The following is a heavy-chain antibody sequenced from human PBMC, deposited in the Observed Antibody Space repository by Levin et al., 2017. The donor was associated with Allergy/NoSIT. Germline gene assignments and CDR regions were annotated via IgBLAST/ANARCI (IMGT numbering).Heavy chain of an antibody. D-gene: IGHD3-10*01. Sequence: GGSLRLSCKASGYTFTGYYMHWVRQAPGQGLEWMGWINPNSGGTNYAQKFQGRVTMTRDTSISTAYMELSRLRSDDTAVYYCARGETKASYYGSGILWGQGTLVTVSS. J-gene: IGHJ4*02. CDR2: INPNSGGT. CDR3: ARGETKASYYGSGIL. CDR1: GYTFTGYY. V-gene: IGHV1-2*02.